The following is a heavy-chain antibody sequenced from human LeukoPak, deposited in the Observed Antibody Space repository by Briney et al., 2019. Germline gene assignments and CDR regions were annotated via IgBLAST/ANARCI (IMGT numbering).Heavy chain of an antibody. J-gene: IGHJ3*02. CDR1: GGSISSGGYS. Sequence: PSETLSLTCAVSGGSISSGGYSWSWIRQPPGKGLEWIGYIYYSDSTYYNPSLKSRVTISIDTSKNQFSLKLNSVTAADTAVYYCAIWAMATNAFDIWGQGTMVTVSS. D-gene: IGHD5-24*01. CDR2: IYYSDST. CDR3: AIWAMATNAFDI. V-gene: IGHV4-30-4*07.